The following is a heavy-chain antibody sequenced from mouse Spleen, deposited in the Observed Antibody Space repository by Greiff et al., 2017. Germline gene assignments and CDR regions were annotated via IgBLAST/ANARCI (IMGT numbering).Heavy chain of an antibody. Sequence: EVMLVESGGGLVKPGGSLKLSCAASGFTFSDYGMAWVRQAPGKGPEWVAFISNLAYSIYYADTVTGRFTISRENAKNTLYLEMSSLRSEDTAMYYCARQHGSSSAWFAYWGQGTLVTVSA. V-gene: IGHV5-15*04. CDR3: ARQHGSSSAWFAY. J-gene: IGHJ3*01. D-gene: IGHD1-1*01. CDR1: GFTFSDYG. CDR2: ISNLAYSI.